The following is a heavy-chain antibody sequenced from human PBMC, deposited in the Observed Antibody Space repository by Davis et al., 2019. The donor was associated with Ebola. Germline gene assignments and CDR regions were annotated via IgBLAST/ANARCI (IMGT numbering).Heavy chain of an antibody. V-gene: IGHV4-59*12. D-gene: IGHD1-26*01. Sequence: PSETLSLTCTVSGGSITGFYWSWIRQPPGKGLEWIGYIYYSGNTKYNPSLKSRVTISVDTSKNQFSLKLSSVTAADTAVYYCARQGATRYFDYWGQGTLVTVSS. CDR1: GGSITGFY. J-gene: IGHJ4*02. CDR3: ARQGATRYFDY. CDR2: IYYSGNT.